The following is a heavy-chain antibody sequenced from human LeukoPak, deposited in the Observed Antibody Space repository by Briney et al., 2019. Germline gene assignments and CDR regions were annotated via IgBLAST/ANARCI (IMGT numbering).Heavy chain of an antibody. Sequence: GGSLRLSCAASGFTFSDYYMSWIRQAPGKGLEWVAYIWGSGSNTYYADSVKGRFTISRDNVNNSLYLQMNSLRAEDTAVYFCARPHVIAAAHSFDIWGQGTMVTVSS. CDR2: IWGSGSNT. D-gene: IGHD6-25*01. J-gene: IGHJ3*02. CDR1: GFTFSDYY. V-gene: IGHV3-11*01. CDR3: ARPHVIAAAHSFDI.